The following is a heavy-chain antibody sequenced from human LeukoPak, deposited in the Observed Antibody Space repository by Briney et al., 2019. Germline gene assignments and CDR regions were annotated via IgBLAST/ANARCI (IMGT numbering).Heavy chain of an antibody. Sequence: PSETLSLTCTVSGGSISSYYWSWIRQPPGKGRGGIGYIYYSGSTNYNPSLKSRVTISVDTSKKQFSLELSSVIAADAAVYYCARGGHESPYYMDVWGKGTTVTVSS. CDR2: IYYSGST. CDR3: ARGGHESPYYMDV. CDR1: GGSISSYY. J-gene: IGHJ6*03. V-gene: IGHV4-59*01.